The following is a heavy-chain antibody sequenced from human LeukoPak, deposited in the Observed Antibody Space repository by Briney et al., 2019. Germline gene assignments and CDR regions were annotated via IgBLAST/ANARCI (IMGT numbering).Heavy chain of an antibody. CDR1: GFTFSSYA. J-gene: IGHJ4*02. CDR2: ISGSGGST. CDR3: AKDRNLELRYFDWFFDY. D-gene: IGHD3-9*01. V-gene: IGHV3-23*01. Sequence: GGSLRPSCAASGFTFSSYAMSWVRQAPGKGLEWVSAISGSGGSTYYADSVKGRFTISRDNSKNTLYLQMNSLRAEDTAVYYCAKDRNLELRYFDWFFDYWGQGTLVTVSS.